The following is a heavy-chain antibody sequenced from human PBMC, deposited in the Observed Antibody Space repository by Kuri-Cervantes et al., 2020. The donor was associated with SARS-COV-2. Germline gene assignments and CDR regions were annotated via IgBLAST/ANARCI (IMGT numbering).Heavy chain of an antibody. CDR1: GYPISSGYN. CDR2: IYHTGTT. V-gene: IGHV4-38-2*01. D-gene: IGHD4-17*01. Sequence: SETLSLTCGVSGYPISSGYNWGWIRQPPGKGLEWIGSIYHTGTTSYKSSLKSRVTISADTSKNQFSLNLKSVTAADTAIYYCARPRYGDYDGAFDIWGQGTMVTVSS. CDR3: ARPRYGDYDGAFDI. J-gene: IGHJ3*02.